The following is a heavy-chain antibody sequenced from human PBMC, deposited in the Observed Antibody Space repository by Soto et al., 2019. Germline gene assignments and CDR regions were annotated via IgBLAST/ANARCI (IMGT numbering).Heavy chain of an antibody. D-gene: IGHD3-22*01. J-gene: IGHJ4*02. Sequence: GGSLRLSCAASGFTFSGSGMHWVRQASGKGLEWVGRIKSKTDGGTTDYAAPVKGRFTISRDDSKNTLYLQMNSLKTEDTAVYYCTSRSDSSGYYSHYWRQGTLVTVS. CDR3: TSRSDSSGYYSHY. CDR2: IKSKTDGGTT. CDR1: GFTFSGSG. V-gene: IGHV3-15*01.